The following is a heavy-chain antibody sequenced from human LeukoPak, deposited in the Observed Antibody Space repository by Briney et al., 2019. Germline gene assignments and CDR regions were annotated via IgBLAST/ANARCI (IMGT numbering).Heavy chain of an antibody. J-gene: IGHJ6*03. CDR2: INHCGSN. CDR3: TRGVICSGTSYSCSSYYMDG. V-gene: IGHV4-34*01. CDR1: SGSFSGYY. Sequence: KPSETLSLTCAVCSGSFSGYYWKWLRHSPGKGLVGLGEINHCGSNNYNRSLKSRVTIPEDTSKKQFALKLKYVTAADTAVYYCTRGVICSGTSYSCSSYYMDGWGQGTTVSVSS. D-gene: IGHD2-2*01.